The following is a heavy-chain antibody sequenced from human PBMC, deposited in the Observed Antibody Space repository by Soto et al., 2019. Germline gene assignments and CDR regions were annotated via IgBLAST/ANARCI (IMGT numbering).Heavy chain of an antibody. V-gene: IGHV3-21*01. CDR3: AGGTDSIPGYSSGWFEAKGFDP. D-gene: IGHD6-19*01. J-gene: IGHJ5*02. CDR1: GFTFSSYS. CDR2: ISSSSSYI. Sequence: GGSLRLSCAASGFTFSSYSMNWVRQAPGKGLEWVSSISSSSSYIYYADSVKGRFTISRDNAKNSLYLQMNSLRAEDTAVYYCAGGTDSIPGYSSGWFEAKGFDPWGQGTLVTVSS.